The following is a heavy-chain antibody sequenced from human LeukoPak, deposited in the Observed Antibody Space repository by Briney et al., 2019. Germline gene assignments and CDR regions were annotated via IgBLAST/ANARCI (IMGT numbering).Heavy chain of an antibody. D-gene: IGHD4-17*01. CDR1: GFTFSNYA. Sequence: PGGSLRLSCAASGFTFSNYAMNWVRQAPGKGLEWVAFIGYDGDNKFYVDSVKGRFTISRDNSKNTLYLQMNSLRAEDTAVYYCANEIRPNDYWGQGAQVTVSS. CDR3: ANEIRPNDY. CDR2: IGYDGDNK. J-gene: IGHJ4*02. V-gene: IGHV3-30*02.